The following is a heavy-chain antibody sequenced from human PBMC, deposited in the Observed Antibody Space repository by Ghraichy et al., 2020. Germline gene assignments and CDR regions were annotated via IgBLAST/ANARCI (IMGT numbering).Heavy chain of an antibody. V-gene: IGHV1-69*04. CDR3: AREQYCSGGSCYGGLSVRDYYYGMDV. CDR1: GGTFSSYA. CDR2: IIPILGIA. J-gene: IGHJ6*02. Sequence: SVKVSCKASGGTFSSYAISWVRQAPGQGLEWMGRIIPILGIANYAQKFQGRVTITADKSTSTAYMELSSLRSEDTAVYYCAREQYCSGGSCYGGLSVRDYYYGMDVWGQGTTVTVSS. D-gene: IGHD2-15*01.